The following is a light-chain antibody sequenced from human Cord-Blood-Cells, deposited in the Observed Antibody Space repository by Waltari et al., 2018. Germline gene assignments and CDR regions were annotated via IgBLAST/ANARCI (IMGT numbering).Light chain of an antibody. Sequence: EMLLTQSPATLSLSPGERPTLSCRASQRVRSYLSWYQQKPGQAPRLLIYDASNRATGIPARFSGSGSGTDFTLTISSLEPEDFAVYYCQQRSNWPFTLGPGTKVDIK. CDR2: DAS. CDR3: QQRSNWPFT. V-gene: IGKV3-11*01. J-gene: IGKJ3*01. CDR1: QRVRSY.